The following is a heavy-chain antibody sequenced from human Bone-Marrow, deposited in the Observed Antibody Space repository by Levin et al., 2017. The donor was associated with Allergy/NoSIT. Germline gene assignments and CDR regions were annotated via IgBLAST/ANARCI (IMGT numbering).Heavy chain of an antibody. Sequence: GESLKISCAASGFTVSSHYMSWVRQAPGKGLEWVSVIYSGGSTYYADSVKGRFTISRDNSKNTLYLQMNSLRAEDTAVYYCARLYSGSYYVGYWFDPWGQGTLVTVSS. D-gene: IGHD1-26*01. CDR2: IYSGGST. V-gene: IGHV3-66*01. CDR1: GFTVSSHY. J-gene: IGHJ5*02. CDR3: ARLYSGSYYVGYWFDP.